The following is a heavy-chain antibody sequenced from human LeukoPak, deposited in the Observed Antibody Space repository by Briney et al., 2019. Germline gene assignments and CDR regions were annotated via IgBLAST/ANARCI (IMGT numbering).Heavy chain of an antibody. D-gene: IGHD1-1*01. V-gene: IGHV5-51*01. CDR3: ARHRLERFARIPTLTYYFDY. CDR2: IYAGGSDT. CDR1: GDSFTSYW. Sequence: GGSLKISCKGSGDSFTSYWIGWVRLMPGKGLEWMGIIYAGGSDTSYSPSFQGQVTIPAEKSISTAYLQWRSLKASDTAMYYCARHRLERFARIPTLTYYFDYWGQGTLVTVSS. J-gene: IGHJ4*02.